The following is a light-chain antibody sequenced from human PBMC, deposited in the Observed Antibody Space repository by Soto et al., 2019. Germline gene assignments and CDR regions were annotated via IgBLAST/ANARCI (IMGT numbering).Light chain of an antibody. V-gene: IGKV3-20*01. CDR2: GAS. CDR3: QQFSSYPLT. Sequence: EIVLTQSPATLSLSPGERATLSCRASQSVSSNYLAWYQQKPGQAPRLLIYGASSRATGIPDRFSGGGSGTDFTLTISRLEPEDFAVYYCQQFSSYPLTFGGGTKVDI. CDR1: QSVSSNY. J-gene: IGKJ4*01.